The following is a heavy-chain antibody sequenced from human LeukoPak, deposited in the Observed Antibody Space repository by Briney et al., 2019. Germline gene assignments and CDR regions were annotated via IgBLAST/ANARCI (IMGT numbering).Heavy chain of an antibody. CDR1: GGSISSYY. CDR2: IYYSGST. V-gene: IGHV4-59*01. J-gene: IGHJ6*02. D-gene: IGHD6-19*01. CDR3: ARGRAVAGPEEGYYYYGMDV. Sequence: SETLSLTCTVSGGSISSYYWSWIRQPPGKGLEWIGYIYYSGSTNYNPSLKSRVTISVDTSKNQFSLKLSSVTAADTAVYYCARGRAVAGPEEGYYYYGMDVWGQGTTVTVSS.